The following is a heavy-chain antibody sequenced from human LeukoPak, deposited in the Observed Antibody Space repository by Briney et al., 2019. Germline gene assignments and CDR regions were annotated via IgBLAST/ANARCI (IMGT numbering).Heavy chain of an antibody. CDR2: IYYSGST. Sequence: SETLSLTCAVSGYSISSGYYWGWIRQPPGQGLEWIGSIYYSGSTYYNPSLKSRVTISVDTSKNQFSLKLSSVTAADTAVYYCARHDNLGYCSGGSCYGYWGQGTLVTVSS. CDR3: ARHDNLGYCSGGSCYGY. D-gene: IGHD2-15*01. J-gene: IGHJ4*02. V-gene: IGHV4-38-2*01. CDR1: GYSISSGYY.